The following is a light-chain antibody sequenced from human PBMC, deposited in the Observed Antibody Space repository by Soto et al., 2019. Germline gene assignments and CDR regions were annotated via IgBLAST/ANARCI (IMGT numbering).Light chain of an antibody. CDR1: SSDVGGYNY. J-gene: IGLJ2*01. CDR3: CSYAGTYTVI. Sequence: QSALTQPRSVSGSPGQSVTISCTGTSSDVGGYNYVSWYQHHPGKAPKLMIYDVNRRPSGVPDRFSGSKSGNTASLTISGLQAEDEGDYSCCSYAGTYTVIFGGGTKLTVL. CDR2: DVN. V-gene: IGLV2-11*01.